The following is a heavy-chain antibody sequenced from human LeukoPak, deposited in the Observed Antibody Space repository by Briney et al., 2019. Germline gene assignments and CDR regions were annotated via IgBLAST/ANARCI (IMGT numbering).Heavy chain of an antibody. CDR1: GYTFNSYG. J-gene: IGHJ4*02. CDR3: ARDRTEWELLFSEFDY. D-gene: IGHD1-26*01. V-gene: IGHV1-18*01. Sequence: GASVKVSCKSSGYTFNSYGITWVRQAPGQGLEWMGWISAYNGNTNYAQKLQGRVTMTTDTSTSTAYMELRSLRSDDTAVYYCARDRTEWELLFSEFDYWGQGTLVTVSS. CDR2: ISAYNGNT.